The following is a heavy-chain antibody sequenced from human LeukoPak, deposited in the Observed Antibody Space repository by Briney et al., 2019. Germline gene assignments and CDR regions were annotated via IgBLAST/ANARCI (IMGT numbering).Heavy chain of an antibody. J-gene: IGHJ4*02. CDR3: AIRSVEMATIPDY. V-gene: IGHV1-69*05. CDR2: IIPIFGTA. D-gene: IGHD5-24*01. Sequence: SVKVSCKASGGTFSSYAISRVRQAPGQGLEWMGGIIPIFGTANYAQKFQGRVTITTDESTSTAYMGLSSLRSEDTAVYYCAIRSVEMATIPDYWGQGTLVTVSS. CDR1: GGTFSSYA.